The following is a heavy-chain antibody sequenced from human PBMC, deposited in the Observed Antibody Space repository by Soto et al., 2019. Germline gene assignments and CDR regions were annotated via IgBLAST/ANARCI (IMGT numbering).Heavy chain of an antibody. CDR3: ATRGGGWNFFDY. Sequence: GGSLRLSCAASGFTFSSDAMSWVRQAPGKGLERVSGISGSGGSTYYGDSVRGRFTISRDNSKNTLYLQMNSLRAEDTAVYYCATRGGGWNFFDYCGQGTLVTVSS. CDR2: ISGSGGST. V-gene: IGHV3-23*01. D-gene: IGHD6-19*01. CDR1: GFTFSSDA. J-gene: IGHJ4*01.